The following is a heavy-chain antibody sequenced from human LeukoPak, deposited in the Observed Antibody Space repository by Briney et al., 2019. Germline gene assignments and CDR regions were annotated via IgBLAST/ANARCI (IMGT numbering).Heavy chain of an antibody. D-gene: IGHD5-24*01. CDR2: IYYSGST. V-gene: IGHV4-39*07. Sequence: SETLSLTCTVSGGSISSSSYYWGWIRQPPGKGLEWIGSIYYSGSTYYNPSLKSRVTISVDTSKNQFSLKLSSVTAADTAVYYCAKDAWGEGDGFNNFDYWGQGTLVTVSS. CDR3: AKDAWGEGDGFNNFDY. CDR1: GGSISSSSYY. J-gene: IGHJ4*02.